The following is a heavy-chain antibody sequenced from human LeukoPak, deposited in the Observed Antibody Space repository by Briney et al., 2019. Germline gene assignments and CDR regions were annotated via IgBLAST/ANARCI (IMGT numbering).Heavy chain of an antibody. CDR2: IKQDGSHK. CDR3: VREEGY. J-gene: IGHJ4*02. Sequence: GGFLRLSCAASGFTFSTYWMYWVRQAPGKGLEWVANIKQDGSHKYYVDSVKGRFTISRDNAKSSLYLQMNSLRVEDTAVYYCVREEGYWGQGTLVTVSS. V-gene: IGHV3-7*01. CDR1: GFTFSTYW.